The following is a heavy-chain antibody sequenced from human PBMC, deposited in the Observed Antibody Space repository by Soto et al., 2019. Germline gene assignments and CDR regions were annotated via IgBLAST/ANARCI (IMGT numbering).Heavy chain of an antibody. CDR3: AIGVRMFAYYYGMDV. CDR1: GFTFSNYW. D-gene: IGHD3-10*02. Sequence: EMQLVESGGGLVKPGGSLRISCAASGFTFSNYWMHWVRQTPGKGLVWVSRISTDGSSTWYADSVKGRFTISRDSANNTLYLQMSSLRAEDTAVYCCAIGVRMFAYYYGMDVWAPGKRVAVS. V-gene: IGHV3-74*01. J-gene: IGHJ6*02. CDR2: ISTDGSST.